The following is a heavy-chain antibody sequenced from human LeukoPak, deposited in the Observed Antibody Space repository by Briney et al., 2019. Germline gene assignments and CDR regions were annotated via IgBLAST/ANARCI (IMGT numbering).Heavy chain of an antibody. Sequence: GGSLRLSCAASGFTFSSYWMSWVRQAPGKGLEWVANIKQDGSEKYYVDSVKGRFTISRGNAKNSLYLQMNSLRAEDTAVYYCAKEIFGVVIINFYMDVWGKGTTVTVSS. D-gene: IGHD3-3*01. CDR1: GFTFSSYW. CDR3: AKEIFGVVIINFYMDV. V-gene: IGHV3-7*01. CDR2: IKQDGSEK. J-gene: IGHJ6*03.